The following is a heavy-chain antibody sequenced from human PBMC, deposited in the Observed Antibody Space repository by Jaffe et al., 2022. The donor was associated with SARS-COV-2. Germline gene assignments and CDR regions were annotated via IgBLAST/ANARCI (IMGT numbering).Heavy chain of an antibody. Sequence: QVQVVQSGAEVKKPGASVKVSCKASGYSFIGYYIHWVRQAPGQGLEWMGRINPKTGDTYYTQKFQGRVTMTRDTSISTAYMELSRLRSDDTALYYCARDPIAGKDGMDVWGQGTTVTVSS. D-gene: IGHD6-13*01. CDR3: ARDPIAGKDGMDV. CDR1: GYSFIGYY. CDR2: INPKTGDT. J-gene: IGHJ6*02. V-gene: IGHV1-2*06.